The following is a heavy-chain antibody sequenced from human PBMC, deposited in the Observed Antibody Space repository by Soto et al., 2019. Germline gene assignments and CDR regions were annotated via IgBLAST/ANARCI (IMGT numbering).Heavy chain of an antibody. CDR3: ARVTTYYDFWSGYYASWFDP. CDR2: INHSGST. Sequence: SETLSLTCAVYGGSFSGYYWSWIRQPPGKGLEWIGEINHSGSTNYNPSLKSRVTISVGTSKNQFSLKLSSVTAADTAVYYCARVTTYYDFWSGYYASWFDPWGQGTLVTVSS. D-gene: IGHD3-3*01. V-gene: IGHV4-34*01. CDR1: GGSFSGYY. J-gene: IGHJ5*02.